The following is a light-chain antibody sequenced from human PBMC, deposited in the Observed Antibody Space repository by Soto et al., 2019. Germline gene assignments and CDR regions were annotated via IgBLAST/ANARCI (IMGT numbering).Light chain of an antibody. J-gene: IGKJ4*01. CDR3: QQYGSSPGIT. CDR2: GAF. Sequence: IVLTQSPGTLSLSPGERATLSCRASQSVSSSYLAWYQQKPGQAPRLLIYGAFSRATGIPDRFSGSGSGTDFTLTISRLEPEDFAVYYCQQYGSSPGITFGGGTKVEIK. V-gene: IGKV3-20*01. CDR1: QSVSSSY.